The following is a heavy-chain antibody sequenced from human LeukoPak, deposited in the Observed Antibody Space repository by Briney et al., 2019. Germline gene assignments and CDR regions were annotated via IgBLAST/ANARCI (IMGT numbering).Heavy chain of an antibody. V-gene: IGHV4-30-4*08. CDR3: ARSLGRGYYYYMDV. Sequence: SQTLSLTCTVSGGSISHGDYYWLWIRQSPGKALECIGYIYYSGSTYYNLPLKSRIIISADTSRNQFSLNLSSVTAADTAVYYCARSLGRGYYYYMDVGGKGTTVTVSS. J-gene: IGHJ6*03. CDR2: IYYSGST. D-gene: IGHD7-27*01. CDR1: GGSISHGDYY.